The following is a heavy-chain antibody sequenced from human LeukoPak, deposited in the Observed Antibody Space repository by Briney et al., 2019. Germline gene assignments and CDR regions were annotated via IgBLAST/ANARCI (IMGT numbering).Heavy chain of an antibody. V-gene: IGHV3-7*01. Sequence: PGGSLRLSCAAAGFTFSNYWMGWVRQASGRGLVWVANINGVGSEPYYGDSLEGRFTISRDNAKNSLYPQMNSLRAEDTAMYYCARLRIGSSGFWWFDPWGQGTLVTVSS. CDR1: GFTFSNYW. J-gene: IGHJ5*02. CDR2: INGVGSEP. CDR3: ARLRIGSSGFWWFDP. D-gene: IGHD3-22*01.